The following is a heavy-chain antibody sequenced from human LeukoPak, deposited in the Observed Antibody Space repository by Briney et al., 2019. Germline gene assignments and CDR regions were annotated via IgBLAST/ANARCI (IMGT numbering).Heavy chain of an antibody. J-gene: IGHJ4*02. CDR1: GGSISSGGYS. CDR3: ARVAVAGTWWVFDY. Sequence: SETLSLTCAVSGGSISSGGYSWSWIRQPPGKGLEWIGYIYYSGSTNYNPSLKSRVTISVDTSKNQFSLKLSSVTAADTAVYYCARVAVAGTWWVFDYWGQGTLVTVSS. V-gene: IGHV4-61*08. D-gene: IGHD6-19*01. CDR2: IYYSGST.